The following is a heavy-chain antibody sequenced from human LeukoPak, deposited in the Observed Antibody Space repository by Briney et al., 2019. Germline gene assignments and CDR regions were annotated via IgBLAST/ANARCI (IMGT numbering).Heavy chain of an antibody. CDR2: ISAYNGNT. J-gene: IGHJ4*02. Sequence: ASVKVSCKASGYTFTSYGISWVRQAPGQGLEWMGWISAYNGNTNYAQQLQGRVTMTTDTSTSTAYMELRSLRSDDTAVYYCARILTYDSSARPMWDFDYWGQGTLVTVSS. CDR3: ARILTYDSSARPMWDFDY. D-gene: IGHD3-22*01. CDR1: GYTFTSYG. V-gene: IGHV1-18*01.